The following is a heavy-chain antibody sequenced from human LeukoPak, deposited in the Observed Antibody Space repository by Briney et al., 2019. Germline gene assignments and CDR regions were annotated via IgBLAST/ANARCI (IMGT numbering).Heavy chain of an antibody. J-gene: IGHJ6*02. V-gene: IGHV3-7*01. CDR1: GFTFSSYW. Sequence: GGSLRLSCAASGFTFSSYWMSWVRQAPGKELEWVAIIKPDGSESYRVDSVEGRFTVSRDNTKNSLYLQMSSLRAEDTAVYYCARDTLSGVIIGPRMDVWGQGTTVTVSS. CDR2: IKPDGSES. CDR3: ARDTLSGVIIGPRMDV. D-gene: IGHD3-3*01.